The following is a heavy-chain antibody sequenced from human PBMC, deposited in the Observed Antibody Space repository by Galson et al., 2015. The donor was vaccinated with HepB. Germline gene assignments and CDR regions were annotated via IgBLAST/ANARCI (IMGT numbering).Heavy chain of an antibody. CDR2: ISSSSTI. CDR1: GFTFSSYS. D-gene: IGHD1-26*01. J-gene: IGHJ4*02. V-gene: IGHV3-48*02. Sequence: SLRLSCAASGFTFSSYSMNWVRQAPGKGLEWVSHISSSSTIYYADSVKGRFTISRDNAKNSLYLQMNSLRDEDTAVYFCARGSGSYGYWGQGTLVTVSS. CDR3: ARGSGSYGY.